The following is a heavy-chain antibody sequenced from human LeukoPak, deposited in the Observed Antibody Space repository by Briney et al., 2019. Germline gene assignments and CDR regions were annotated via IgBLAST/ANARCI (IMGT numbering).Heavy chain of an antibody. D-gene: IGHD3-22*01. V-gene: IGHV1-69*05. J-gene: IGHJ4*02. CDR3: ARASGNYYDSSGYYRTPPRFDY. CDR2: IIPIFGTA. Sequence: GASVKVSCKASGRTFSSYAISWVRQAPGQGLEWMGGIIPIFGTANYAQKSQGRVTITTDDSTSTAYMELSSLRSEDTAVYYCARASGNYYDSSGYYRTPPRFDYWGQGTLVTVSS. CDR1: GRTFSSYA.